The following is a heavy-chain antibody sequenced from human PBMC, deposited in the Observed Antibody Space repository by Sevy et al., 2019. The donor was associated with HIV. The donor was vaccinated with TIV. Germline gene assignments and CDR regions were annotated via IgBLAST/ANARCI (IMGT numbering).Heavy chain of an antibody. V-gene: IGHV1-18*01. D-gene: IGHD6-19*01. J-gene: IGHJ3*02. CDR1: GYTFTSYG. CDR2: ISAYNGNT. Sequence: ASVKVSCKASGYTFTSYGISWVRQAPGQGLEWMGWISAYNGNTNYAQKLQGRVTMTTDTSTTAAYMELRSLRSDDTAGYYCARDGGYSSGWGDAFDIWGQGTMVTVSS. CDR3: ARDGGYSSGWGDAFDI.